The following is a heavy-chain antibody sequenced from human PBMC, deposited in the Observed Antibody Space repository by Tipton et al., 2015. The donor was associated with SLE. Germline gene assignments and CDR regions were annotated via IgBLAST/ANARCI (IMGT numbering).Heavy chain of an antibody. V-gene: IGHV3-33*08. CDR1: GFTFSDYG. CDR3: ARDIGSLSDS. CDR2: IWNDGGKT. Sequence: SLRLSCAASGFTFSDYGMHWVRQAPGKGLEWVAVIWNDGGKTYYANSVKGRFAISRDNPTNTLWLQMNSLRPHDTGVYYCARDIGSLSDSWGQGILVTVSS. D-gene: IGHD2-15*01. J-gene: IGHJ4*02.